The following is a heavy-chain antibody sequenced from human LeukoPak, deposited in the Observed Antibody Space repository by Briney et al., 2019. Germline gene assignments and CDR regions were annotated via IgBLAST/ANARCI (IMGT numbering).Heavy chain of an antibody. J-gene: IGHJ4*02. CDR2: IIPILGIA. CDR1: GGTFSSYA. D-gene: IGHD6-13*01. Sequence: ASVKVSCKASGGTFSSYAISWVRQAPGQGLEWMGRIIPILGIANYAQKFQGRVTITADKSTSTAYMELSSLRSEDTAVCYCARAPKIGSSWYDYWGQGTLVTVSS. CDR3: ARAPKIGSSWYDY. V-gene: IGHV1-69*04.